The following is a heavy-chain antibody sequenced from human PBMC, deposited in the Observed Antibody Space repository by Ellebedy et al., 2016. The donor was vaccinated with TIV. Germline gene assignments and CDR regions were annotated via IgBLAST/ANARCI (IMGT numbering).Heavy chain of an antibody. CDR3: ARAPCHTIICYLQYYFDY. CDR2: INGDGRAI. J-gene: IGHJ4*02. CDR1: GFTFSDYY. V-gene: IGHV3-7*01. Sequence: GGSLRLXXAASGFTFSDYYMSWMRQAPGKGLEWVANINGDGRAIQYADSVEGRFTISRDNAKNSLYLQMNSLSAEDTAVYYCARAPCHTIICYLQYYFDYWGQGTLVTVSS. D-gene: IGHD3-22*01.